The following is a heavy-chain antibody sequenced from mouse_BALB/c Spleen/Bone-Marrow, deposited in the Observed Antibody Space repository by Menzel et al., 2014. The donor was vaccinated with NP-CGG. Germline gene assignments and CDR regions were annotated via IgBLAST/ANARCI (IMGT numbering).Heavy chain of an antibody. J-gene: IGHJ2*01. CDR3: ARSTTTVVATDF. Sequence: QVQLQQPGAELAKPGASVTLSCKASGYTFTSYWMHWVKQRPGQGLEWIGEINPSNGRTNYNEKFKSKATLTVDKSSSTAYMQLSSLTSEDSAVYCCARSTTTVVATDFWGHGTTRTSSS. D-gene: IGHD1-1*01. V-gene: IGHV1S81*02. CDR2: INPSNGRT. CDR1: GYTFTSYW.